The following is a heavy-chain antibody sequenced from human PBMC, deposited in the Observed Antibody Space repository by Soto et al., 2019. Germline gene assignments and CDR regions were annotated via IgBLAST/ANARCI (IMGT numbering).Heavy chain of an antibody. CDR1: GVNFNVAW. CDR3: VIVVAELGVGEFDY. D-gene: IGHD3-10*01. CDR2: IKSRTSGGTR. J-gene: IGHJ4*02. V-gene: IGHV3-15*01. Sequence: PGVSLRLSCATSGVNFNVAWMSWFRQAPGKGLEWVGRIKSRTSGGTREYADPVKGRFTISKDDSEKTVHLQMDSLKTEDTAVYYCVIVVAELGVGEFDYWGQGSLLTVSS.